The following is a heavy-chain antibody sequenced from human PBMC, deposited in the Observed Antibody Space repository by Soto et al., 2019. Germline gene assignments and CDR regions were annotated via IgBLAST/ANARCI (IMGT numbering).Heavy chain of an antibody. CDR2: IIPIFGTA. J-gene: IGHJ3*02. D-gene: IGHD3-10*01. V-gene: IGHV1-69*01. Sequence: QVQLVQSGAEVKKPGSSVKVSCKASGGTFSSYAISWVRQAPGQGLEWMGGIIPIFGTANYAQKFQGRVTITADESTSTAYLELSSLRSEDTAVYYCARDGTMVRGVIIRGAFDIWGQVTMVTVSS. CDR3: ARDGTMVRGVIIRGAFDI. CDR1: GGTFSSYA.